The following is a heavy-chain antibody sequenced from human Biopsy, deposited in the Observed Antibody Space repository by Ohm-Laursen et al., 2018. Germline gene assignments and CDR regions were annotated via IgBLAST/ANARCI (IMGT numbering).Heavy chain of an antibody. D-gene: IGHD6-19*01. J-gene: IGHJ3*02. CDR1: GGSISSYY. Sequence: SQTLSLTCPVSGGSISSYYWNWIRQPAGKGLEWIGRIYTSGSTNFNPSLKSRVTMSIDTSKNQFSLKLTSVTAADTAVYYCAKHGSGWTGDDAFHIWGQGTMVTVSS. CDR2: IYTSGST. CDR3: AKHGSGWTGDDAFHI. V-gene: IGHV4-4*07.